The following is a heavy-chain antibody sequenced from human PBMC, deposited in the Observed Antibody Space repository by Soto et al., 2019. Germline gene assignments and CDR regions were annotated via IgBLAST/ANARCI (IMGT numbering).Heavy chain of an antibody. CDR3: ARDYSSGYGMDV. J-gene: IGHJ6*02. D-gene: IGHD6-19*01. V-gene: IGHV1-8*02. CDR2: MNPNSGNT. CDR1: GYTFTSYD. Sequence: GASVKVSCKASGYTFTSYDINWVRQATGQGLEWMGWMNPNSGNTDYAQKFQGRVTMTRNTSISTAYMELSSLRSEDTAVYYCARDYSSGYGMDVWVQGTTVTVSS.